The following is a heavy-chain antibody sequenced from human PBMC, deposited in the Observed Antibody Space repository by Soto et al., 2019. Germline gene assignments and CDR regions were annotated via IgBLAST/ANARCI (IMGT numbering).Heavy chain of an antibody. J-gene: IGHJ4*02. CDR1: GGSISSSSYY. D-gene: IGHD3-16*01. V-gene: IGHV4-39*01. CDR2: IYYSGST. CDR3: ARHPDPGIMITFGGVPN. Sequence: SETLSLTCTVSGGSISSSSYYWGWIRQPPGKGLEWIGSIYYSGSTYYNPSLKSRVTISVDTSKNQFSLKLSSVTAADTAVYYCARHPDPGIMITFGGVPNWGPGTLVTVFS.